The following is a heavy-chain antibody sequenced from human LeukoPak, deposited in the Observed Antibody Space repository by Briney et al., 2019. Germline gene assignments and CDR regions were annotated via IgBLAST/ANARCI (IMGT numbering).Heavy chain of an antibody. D-gene: IGHD2-2*01. J-gene: IGHJ3*02. CDR1: GYTFTSYG. CDR2: ISAYNGNT. V-gene: IGHV1-18*01. Sequence: ASVKVSCKASGYTFTSYGISWVRQAPGQGLEWMGWISAYNGNTNYAQKLQGRVTMTTDTSTSTAYMELRSLRSDDTAVYYCARVGRFAGYCSTISCYAAFDIWGQGTMVTVSS. CDR3: ARVGRFAGYCSTISCYAAFDI.